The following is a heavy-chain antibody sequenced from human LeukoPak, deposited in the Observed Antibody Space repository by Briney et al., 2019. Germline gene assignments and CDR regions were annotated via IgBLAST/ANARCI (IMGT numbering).Heavy chain of an antibody. V-gene: IGHV1-2*02. CDR1: GYTFTDYY. CDR3: ARAGVWDYSDSSGYHNAAFDI. D-gene: IGHD3-22*01. Sequence: ASVKVSFKASGYTFTDYYMHWVGQAPGQGLEWMGWINPSSGGTNYAQKFQGRVTVTRDTAISTAYMDLRRRRSDDTAVYYCARAGVWDYSDSSGYHNAAFDIWGQGTMVTVSS. J-gene: IGHJ3*02. CDR2: INPSSGGT.